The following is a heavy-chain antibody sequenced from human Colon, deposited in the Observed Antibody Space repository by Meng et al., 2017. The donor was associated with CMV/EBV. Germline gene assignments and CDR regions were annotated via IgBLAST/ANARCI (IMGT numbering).Heavy chain of an antibody. Sequence: GESLKISCAASGFTFSSYSMNWVRQAPGKGLEWVSSISSSSSYIYYADSVKGRFTISRDNAKNSLYLQMNSLRAEDTAVYYCVRDNARVQGNIPILVVPQGFDYWGQGTVVTVS. CDR1: GFTFSSYS. CDR2: ISSSSSYI. J-gene: IGHJ4*02. V-gene: IGHV3-21*01. CDR3: VRDNARVQGNIPILVVPQGFDY. D-gene: IGHD3-22*01.